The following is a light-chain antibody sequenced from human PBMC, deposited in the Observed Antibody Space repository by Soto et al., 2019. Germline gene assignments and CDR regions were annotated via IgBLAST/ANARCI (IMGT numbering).Light chain of an antibody. Sequence: DIAVTQSPDSLAVSLGERATINCKSSQSVLYSSNNKNYLAWYQQKPGQPPKLLIYWASTRQSGVPDRFSGSGSWTDFTLTISSLQAEDVAVYYCQEYYSSPYTFGQGTKLEIK. CDR3: QEYYSSPYT. V-gene: IGKV4-1*01. J-gene: IGKJ2*01. CDR2: WAS. CDR1: QSVLYSSNNKNY.